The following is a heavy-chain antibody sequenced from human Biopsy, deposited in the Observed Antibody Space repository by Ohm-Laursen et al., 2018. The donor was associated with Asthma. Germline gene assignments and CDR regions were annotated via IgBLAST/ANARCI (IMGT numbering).Heavy chain of an antibody. CDR1: GYTFIGFH. J-gene: IGHJ3*01. D-gene: IGHD3-9*01. CDR3: AGTYYDFLTGQVKDVFGV. Sequence: ASVKVSCKASGYTFIGFHIHWMRQAPGQGLEWMGWVNTGNGDTKYSQKFQGRVTITRDTSASTAYMELRSLRSEDTATYYCAGTYYDFLTGQVKDVFGVWGQGTMVTVSS. CDR2: VNTGNGDT. V-gene: IGHV1-3*04.